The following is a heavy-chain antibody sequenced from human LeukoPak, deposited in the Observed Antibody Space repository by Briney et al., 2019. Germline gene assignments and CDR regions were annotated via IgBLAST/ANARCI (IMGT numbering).Heavy chain of an antibody. CDR2: ISSSGSTI. CDR3: VLIPYCSGGSCYSSDY. CDR1: GFTFSSYS. J-gene: IGHJ4*02. Sequence: PGGSLRLSCAASGFTFSSYSMNWVRQAPGKGLEWVSYISSSGSTIYYADSVKGRFTISRDNAKNSLYLQMNSLRAEDTAVYYCVLIPYCSGGSCYSSDYWGQGTLVTVSS. D-gene: IGHD2-15*01. V-gene: IGHV3-48*04.